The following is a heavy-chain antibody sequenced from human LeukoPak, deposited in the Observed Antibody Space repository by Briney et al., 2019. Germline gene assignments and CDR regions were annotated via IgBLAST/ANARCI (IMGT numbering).Heavy chain of an antibody. J-gene: IGHJ4*02. CDR2: IYYSGST. CDR3: ARRGIAAAGNYY. D-gene: IGHD6-13*01. Sequence: SETLSLTCTVSGGSISSSSNYWGWIRQPPGKGLEWIGSIYYSGSTYYNPSLKSRVTISVDTSKNQFSLKLSSVTAADTAVYYCARRGIAAAGNYYWGQGTLVTVSS. V-gene: IGHV4-39*01. CDR1: GGSISSSSNY.